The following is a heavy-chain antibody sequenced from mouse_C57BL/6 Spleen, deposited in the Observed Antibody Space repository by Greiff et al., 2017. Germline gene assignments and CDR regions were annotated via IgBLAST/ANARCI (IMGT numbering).Heavy chain of an antibody. CDR3: ARKFHYYGSSPWYFDV. V-gene: IGHV1-50*01. CDR2: IDPSDSYT. CDR1: GYTFTSYW. Sequence: QVQLQQPGAELVKPGASVKLSCKASGYTFTSYWMQWVKQRPGQGLEWIGEIDPSDSYTNYNQKFKGKATLTLDTSSSTAYMQLSSLTSEDSAVYYCARKFHYYGSSPWYFDVWGTGTTVTVSS. J-gene: IGHJ1*03. D-gene: IGHD1-1*01.